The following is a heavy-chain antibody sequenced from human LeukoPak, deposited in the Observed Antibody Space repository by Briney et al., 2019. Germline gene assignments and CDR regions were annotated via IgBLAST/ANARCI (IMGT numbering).Heavy chain of an antibody. CDR1: GFTFSSYA. CDR2: ISYDGSNK. Sequence: PGRSLRLSCAASGFTFSSYAMHWVRQAPGKGLEWVAVISYDGSNKYYADSVKGRFTISRDNSKNTLYLQMDSLRAEDTALYYCARGINIDYWGQGTLVTVSS. CDR3: ARGINIDY. D-gene: IGHD3-10*01. J-gene: IGHJ4*02. V-gene: IGHV3-30-3*01.